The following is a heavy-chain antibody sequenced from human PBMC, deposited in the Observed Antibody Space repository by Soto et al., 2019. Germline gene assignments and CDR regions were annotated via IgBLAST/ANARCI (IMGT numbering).Heavy chain of an antibody. CDR2: IRTEPSSYAA. V-gene: IGHV3-73*01. D-gene: IGHD4-4*01. CDR3: AKTPHDYIPWFDP. Sequence: PGGSLRLSCAASGFTFSGSAMQWVRQASGKGLEWVGRIRTEPSSYAAAYAASVKGRFTIFRDDSKNTLYLQMNSLRAEDTAVYYCAKTPHDYIPWFDPWGQGTLVTVSS. J-gene: IGHJ5*02. CDR1: GFTFSGSA.